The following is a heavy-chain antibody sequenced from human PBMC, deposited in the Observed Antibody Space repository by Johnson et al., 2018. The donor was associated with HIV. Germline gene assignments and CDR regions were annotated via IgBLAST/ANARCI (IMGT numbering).Heavy chain of an antibody. V-gene: IGHV3-20*04. J-gene: IGHJ3*02. Sequence: VQLVESGGGVVRPGGSLRLSCAASGFTVSSNYMSWVRQAPGKGLEWVSAISWNSGSIGYADSVKGRFTISRDNAKNSLYLQMNSLRAEATALYYCARDSLVGGPPQVDAFDIWGQGTMVTVSS. CDR2: ISWNSGSI. CDR3: ARDSLVGGPPQVDAFDI. D-gene: IGHD3-10*01. CDR1: GFTVSSNY.